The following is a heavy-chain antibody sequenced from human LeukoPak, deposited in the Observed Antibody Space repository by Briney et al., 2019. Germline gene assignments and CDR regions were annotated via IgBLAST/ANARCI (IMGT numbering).Heavy chain of an antibody. D-gene: IGHD1-1*01. V-gene: IGHV1-2*02. CDR1: GYKFTDYY. CDR2: IFPSGGKT. J-gene: IGHJ4*02. Sequence: ASVKVSCKASGYKFTDYYIYWVRQAPGQGLEWMGAIFPSGGKTHYSQKFQGRLTLTRDTSISTAYMELSRLRSDDTAVYYCAREATGSLEFDYWGQGTLVTVSS. CDR3: AREATGSLEFDY.